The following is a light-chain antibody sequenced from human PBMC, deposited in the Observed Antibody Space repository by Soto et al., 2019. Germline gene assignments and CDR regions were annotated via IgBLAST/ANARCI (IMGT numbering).Light chain of an antibody. CDR3: QSYDSSLSGSR. V-gene: IGLV1-40*01. J-gene: IGLJ2*01. Sequence: QLVLTQPPSVSGAPGQRVTISCTGSSSNIGAGYDVHWYQQLPGTAPKLLIYGNSNRPSGVPDRFSGSKSGTSASLAITGLQAEDEAEYYCQSYDSSLSGSRFGGGTKLTVL. CDR2: GNS. CDR1: SSNIGAGYD.